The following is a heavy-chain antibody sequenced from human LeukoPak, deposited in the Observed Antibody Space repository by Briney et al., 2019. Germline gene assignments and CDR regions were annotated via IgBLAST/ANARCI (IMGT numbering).Heavy chain of an antibody. CDR1: GFTFSSYG. J-gene: IGHJ4*02. D-gene: IGHD3-9*01. CDR3: AKNAEEFDWLLSPLDY. CDR2: ISYDGSDK. V-gene: IGHV3-30*18. Sequence: PGGSLRLSCAASGFTFSSYGMHWVRQAPGEGLERVAVISYDGSDKSYADSLKGRFTISRDNSKNTLYLQMNSLRAEVTAVYYCAKNAEEFDWLLSPLDYWGQGTLVTVSS.